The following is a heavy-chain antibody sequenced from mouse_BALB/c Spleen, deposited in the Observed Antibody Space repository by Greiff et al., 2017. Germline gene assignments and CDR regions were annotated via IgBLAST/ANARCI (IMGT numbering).Heavy chain of an antibody. D-gene: IGHD2-4*01. CDR2: ISYDGSN. CDR3: ARFHYDYDGFAY. Sequence: EVQLQQSGPGLVKPSQSLSLTCSVTGYSITSGYYWNWIRQFPGNKLEWMGYISYDGSNNYNPSLKNRISITRDTSKNQFFLKLNSVTTEDTATYYCARFHYDYDGFAYWGQGTLVTVSA. J-gene: IGHJ3*01. V-gene: IGHV3-6*02. CDR1: GYSITSGYY.